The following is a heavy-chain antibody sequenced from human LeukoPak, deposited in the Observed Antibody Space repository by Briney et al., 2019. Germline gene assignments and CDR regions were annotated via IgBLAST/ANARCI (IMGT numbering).Heavy chain of an antibody. CDR1: GGSFSGYY. D-gene: IGHD4-23*01. CDR3: ARATDYGGNPGGFDY. Sequence: SETLSLTCAVYGGSFSGYYWSWIRQPPGKGLEWIGEINHSGSTNYNPSLKSRVTISVDTSKNQFSLKLSSVTAADTAVHYCARATDYGGNPGGFDYWGQGTLVTVSS. CDR2: INHSGST. J-gene: IGHJ4*02. V-gene: IGHV4-34*01.